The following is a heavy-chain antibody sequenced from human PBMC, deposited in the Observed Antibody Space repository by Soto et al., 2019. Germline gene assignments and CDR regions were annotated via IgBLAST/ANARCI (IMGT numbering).Heavy chain of an antibody. CDR1: GFTFGSYS. V-gene: IGHV3-21*01. CDR3: AIKEWRLEGDY. J-gene: IGHJ4*02. CDR2: ISSSSSYI. Sequence: GSLSLWSAASGFTFGSYSMSLVRQAPGKGMEWVSSISSSSSYIYYADSVKGRFTISRDNAKNSLYLQMNSLRAEDTAVYYCAIKEWRLEGDYWGQGTLVTVT. D-gene: IGHD3-3*01.